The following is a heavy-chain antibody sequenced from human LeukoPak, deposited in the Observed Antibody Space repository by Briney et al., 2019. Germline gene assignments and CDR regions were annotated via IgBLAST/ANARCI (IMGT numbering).Heavy chain of an antibody. V-gene: IGHV5-51*01. CDR3: ARPDYFASHD. D-gene: IGHD2/OR15-2a*01. CDR1: GYNFPKSW. Sequence: GESLKISCKGSGYNFPKSWIGWVRQMPGKGLEWMAIIYPDDSRTKYSPSFQGQVTISADRSINTAYLQWGSLRASDTAMYYCARPDYFASHDWGQGTLVTVSS. J-gene: IGHJ4*02. CDR2: IYPDDSRT.